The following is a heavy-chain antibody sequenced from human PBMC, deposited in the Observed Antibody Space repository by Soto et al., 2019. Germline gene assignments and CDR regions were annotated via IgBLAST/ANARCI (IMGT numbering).Heavy chain of an antibody. CDR2: MNPNSGNT. Sequence: ASVKVSCKASGYTFTSYDINWVRQATGQGLEWMGWMNPNSGNTGYAQKFQGRVTMTRNTSISTAYMELSSLRSEDTAVYYCARQGYYYYYMDVWGKGTTVTVSS. CDR1: GYTFTSYD. J-gene: IGHJ6*03. V-gene: IGHV1-8*01. CDR3: ARQGYYYYYMDV.